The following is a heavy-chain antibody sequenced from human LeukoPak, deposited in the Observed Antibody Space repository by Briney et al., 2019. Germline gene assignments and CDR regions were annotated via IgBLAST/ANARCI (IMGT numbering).Heavy chain of an antibody. CDR1: GGTFSSYA. Sequence: ASVKVSCKASGGTFSSYAISWVRQAPGQGLEWMGRIIPIFGTANYAQKFQGRVTITTDESTSTAYMELSSLRSEDTAVYYCARELAVIGGSYFDYWGQGTLVTVSS. CDR2: IIPIFGTA. V-gene: IGHV1-69*05. CDR3: ARELAVIGGSYFDY. D-gene: IGHD6-19*01. J-gene: IGHJ4*02.